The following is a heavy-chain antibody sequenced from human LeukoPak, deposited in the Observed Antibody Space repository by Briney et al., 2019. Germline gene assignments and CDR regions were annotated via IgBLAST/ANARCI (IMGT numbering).Heavy chain of an antibody. J-gene: IGHJ4*02. V-gene: IGHV3-53*01. CDR3: ARGETSSYDY. CDR2: IYSGGGT. Sequence: GGSLRLSCAASGFTFSSYEMNWVRQAPGKGLEWVSVIYSGGGTYYADSVKGRFTISRDNSKNTVYLQMNSLRAEDTAVYYCARGETSSYDYWGQGTLVTVSS. CDR1: GFTFSSYE. D-gene: IGHD2-2*01.